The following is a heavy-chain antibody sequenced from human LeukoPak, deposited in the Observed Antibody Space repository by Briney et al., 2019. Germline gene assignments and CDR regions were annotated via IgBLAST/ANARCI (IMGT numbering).Heavy chain of an antibody. CDR2: ISWNSGSI. D-gene: IGHD6-19*01. J-gene: IGHJ4*02. V-gene: IGHV3-9*01. Sequence: GGSLRLSCAASAFTFSIYGMHWVRQAPGKGLEWVSGISWNSGSIGYADSVKGRFTISRDNAKNSLYLQMNSLRAEDTALYYCAKAGTAGPWAGYSSGWYGGYFDYWGQGTLVTVSS. CDR3: AKAGTAGPWAGYSSGWYGGYFDY. CDR1: AFTFSIYG.